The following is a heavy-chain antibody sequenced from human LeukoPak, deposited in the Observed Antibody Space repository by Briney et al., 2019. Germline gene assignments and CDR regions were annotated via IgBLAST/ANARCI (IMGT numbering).Heavy chain of an antibody. D-gene: IGHD3-22*01. J-gene: IGHJ6*03. CDR2: IYSGGST. V-gene: IGHV3-66*01. Sequence: GGSLRLSCAASGFTVSSNYMNWVRQAPGKGLEWVSVIYSGGSTYYADSVKGRFTISRDNSKNTLYLQMNSLRAEDTAVYYCAKDSSGRRDYYYMDVWGKGTTVTISS. CDR1: GFTVSSNY. CDR3: AKDSSGRRDYYYMDV.